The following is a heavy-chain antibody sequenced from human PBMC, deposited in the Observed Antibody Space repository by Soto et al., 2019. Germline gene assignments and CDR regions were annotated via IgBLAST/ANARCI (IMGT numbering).Heavy chain of an antibody. CDR2: IYYSGST. J-gene: IGHJ4*02. D-gene: IGHD4-17*01. Sequence: SETLSLTCTVSGGSISSYYWSWIRQPPGKGLEWIGYIYYSGSTNYNPSLKSRVTISVDTSKNQFSLKLSSVTAADTAVYYCARGSAYSDYDLEYWGQGALVTVSS. CDR1: GGSISSYY. CDR3: ARGSAYSDYDLEY. V-gene: IGHV4-59*01.